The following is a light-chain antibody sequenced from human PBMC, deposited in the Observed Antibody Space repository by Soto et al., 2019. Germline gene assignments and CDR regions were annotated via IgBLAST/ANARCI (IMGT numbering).Light chain of an antibody. CDR1: QSVSSRY. V-gene: IGKV3-20*01. CDR2: GAA. Sequence: DIELTQSPGTLSLSPGERATLSCRASQSVSSRYFACYQQKPRQTPTLLIYGAASKSPGSPHRSSGSGSATAYFPLTSRRLHHDDFATYCQQHASTSPITFGQGTRLEIK. CDR3: QQHASTSPIT. J-gene: IGKJ5*01.